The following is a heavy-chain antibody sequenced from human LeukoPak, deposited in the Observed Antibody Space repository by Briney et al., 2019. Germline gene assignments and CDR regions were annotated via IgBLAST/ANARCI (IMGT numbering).Heavy chain of an antibody. Sequence: SETLSLTCTVSGYSISSGYYWGWIRQPPVKGLEWIGSIYHSGSTYYNPSLKSRVTISVDTSKNQFSLKLSSVTAADTAVYYCARAGEATYYYDSSGYLTPKHNDYWGQGTLVTVSS. D-gene: IGHD3-22*01. CDR1: GYSISSGYY. V-gene: IGHV4-38-2*02. CDR2: IYHSGST. J-gene: IGHJ4*02. CDR3: ARAGEATYYYDSSGYLTPKHNDY.